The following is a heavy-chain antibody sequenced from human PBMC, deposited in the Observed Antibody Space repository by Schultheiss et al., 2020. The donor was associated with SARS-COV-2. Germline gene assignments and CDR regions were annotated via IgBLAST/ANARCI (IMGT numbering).Heavy chain of an antibody. V-gene: IGHV4-34*01. CDR1: GFTFSSYA. D-gene: IGHD1-26*01. CDR3: ASLGRFDY. Sequence: GSLRLSCAASGFTFSSYAMHWVRQAPGKGLEWIGEINHSGSTNYNPSLKSRVTISVDTSKNQFSLKLSSVTAADTAVYYFASLGRFDYWGQGTLVTVSS. CDR2: INHSGST. J-gene: IGHJ4*02.